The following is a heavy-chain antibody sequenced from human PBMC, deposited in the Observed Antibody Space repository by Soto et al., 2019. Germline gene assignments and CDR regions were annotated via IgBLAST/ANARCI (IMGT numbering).Heavy chain of an antibody. CDR1: GYTFTGYY. V-gene: IGHV1-2*04. CDR3: ARAYSSSWYYFDY. J-gene: IGHJ4*02. D-gene: IGHD6-13*01. Sequence: ASVKVSCKASGYTFTGYYIHWARQAPGQGLEWMGWINPNSGGTNYAQKFQGWVTMTRDTSISTAYMELSRLRSDDTAVYYCARAYSSSWYYFDYWGRGTLVTVSS. CDR2: INPNSGGT.